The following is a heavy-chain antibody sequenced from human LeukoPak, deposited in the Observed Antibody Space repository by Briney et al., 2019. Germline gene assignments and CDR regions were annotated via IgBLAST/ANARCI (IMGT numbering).Heavy chain of an antibody. CDR3: ARGRRKLLFNRNYYFDY. J-gene: IGHJ4*02. Sequence: ASVKVSCKASGYTFTSYDISWVRQATGQGLEWMGWMNPNSGNTGYAQKFQGRVTMTRNTSISTAYMELSSLRSEDTAVYYCARGRRKLLFNRNYYFDYWGQGTLVTVSS. D-gene: IGHD3-10*01. CDR2: MNPNSGNT. V-gene: IGHV1-8*02. CDR1: GYTFTSYD.